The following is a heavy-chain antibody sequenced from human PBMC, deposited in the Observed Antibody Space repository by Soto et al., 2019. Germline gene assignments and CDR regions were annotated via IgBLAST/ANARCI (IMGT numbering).Heavy chain of an antibody. CDR3: ARGRTLFDY. J-gene: IGHJ4*02. Sequence: TSETLSLTCTVPGGSISSGDYYWSWIRQPPGKGLEWIGYIYYSESTNYNPSLKSRVTISVDTSKNQLSLKLSSVTAADTAVYYCARGRTLFDYWGPGTLVTVSS. V-gene: IGHV4-61*08. D-gene: IGHD1-1*01. CDR1: GGSISSGDYY. CDR2: IYYSEST.